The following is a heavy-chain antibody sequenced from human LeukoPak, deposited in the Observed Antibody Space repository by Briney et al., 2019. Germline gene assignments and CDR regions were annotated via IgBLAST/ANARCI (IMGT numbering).Heavy chain of an antibody. CDR1: GYTFTGYY. V-gene: IGHV1-2*02. CDR3: ARGGIAGYSSGWYPDY. Sequence: ASVKVSCKASGYTFTGYYMHWVRQAPGQGLEWMGWINPNSGGTNYAQKFQGRVTMTRDTSISTAYMELSRLRSDDTAVYYCARGGIAGYSSGWYPDYWGQGTLATVSS. CDR2: INPNSGGT. D-gene: IGHD6-19*01. J-gene: IGHJ4*02.